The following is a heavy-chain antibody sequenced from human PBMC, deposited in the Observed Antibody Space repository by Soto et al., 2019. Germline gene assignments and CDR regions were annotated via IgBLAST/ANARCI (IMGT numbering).Heavy chain of an antibody. Sequence: QVQLVESGGGVVQPGRSLRLSCAASGFTFSSYGLHWVRHAPGKGLERVAVISYDGSNKYYADSVKSRFTISRNNSKNTLYLQINSLRAEDTAVYYGAKERNYYYYYGMDVWGQGTTVTVSS. J-gene: IGHJ6*02. CDR3: AKERNYYYYYGMDV. CDR2: ISYDGSNK. CDR1: GFTFSSYG. V-gene: IGHV3-30*18.